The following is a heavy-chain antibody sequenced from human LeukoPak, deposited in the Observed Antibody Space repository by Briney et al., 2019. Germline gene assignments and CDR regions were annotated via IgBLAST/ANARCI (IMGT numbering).Heavy chain of an antibody. V-gene: IGHV1-2*02. CDR3: ARENYYDSSGRTWFDP. Sequence: ASVKVSCKASGYTFTGYYMHWVRQAPGQGLEWMGWINPNSGGTNYAQKFQGRVTMTRDTSISTAYMELSRLRSDGTAVYYCARENYYDSSGRTWFDPWGQGTLVTVSS. J-gene: IGHJ5*02. D-gene: IGHD3-22*01. CDR2: INPNSGGT. CDR1: GYTFTGYY.